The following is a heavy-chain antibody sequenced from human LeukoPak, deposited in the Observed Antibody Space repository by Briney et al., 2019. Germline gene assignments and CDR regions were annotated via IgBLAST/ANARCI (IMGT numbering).Heavy chain of an antibody. CDR2: ISINGGST. CDR3: VKWWRLGGDDFAY. J-gene: IGHJ4*02. CDR1: GFTFSSYA. Sequence: GGSLRLSCSASGFTFSSYAMQWVRQAPGRGLEYVSAISINGGSTYYADSVKGRFTISRDNSKSTLYLQMSSLRPEDTAVYYCVKWWRLGGDDFAYWGQGTLVTVSS. D-gene: IGHD5-12*01. V-gene: IGHV3-64D*06.